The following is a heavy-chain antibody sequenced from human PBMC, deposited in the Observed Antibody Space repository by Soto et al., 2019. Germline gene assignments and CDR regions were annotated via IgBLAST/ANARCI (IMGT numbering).Heavy chain of an antibody. CDR2: IYYSGST. J-gene: IGHJ5*02. CDR3: ARSARNWFDP. Sequence: PSETLSLTCTVSVGSISSSSYYWGWIRQPPGKGLEWIGSIYYSGSTYYNPSLKSRVTMSVDTSKNQFSLKLSSVTAADTAVYYCARSARNWFDPWGQGTLVTVSS. CDR1: VGSISSSSYY. V-gene: IGHV4-39*07.